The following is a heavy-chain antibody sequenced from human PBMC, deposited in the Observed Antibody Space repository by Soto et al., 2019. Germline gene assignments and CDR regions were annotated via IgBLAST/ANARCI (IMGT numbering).Heavy chain of an antibody. J-gene: IGHJ4*02. CDR2: IIPIFGTA. V-gene: IGHV1-69*12. D-gene: IGHD6-19*01. CDR1: GGTFSSYA. Sequence: QVQLVQSGAEVKKPGSSVKVSCKASGGTFSSYAISWVRQAPGQGLEWMGGIIPIFGTANYAQKFQGRVTITADESTSTAYMELSSRRSEDTAVYYGAGTGGSGWYPGDFDYWGQGTLVTVSS. CDR3: AGTGGSGWYPGDFDY.